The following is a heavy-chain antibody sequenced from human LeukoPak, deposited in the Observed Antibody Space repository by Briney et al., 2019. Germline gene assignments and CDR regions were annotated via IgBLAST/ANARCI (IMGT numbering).Heavy chain of an antibody. J-gene: IGHJ5*02. CDR1: GYSFTSYW. V-gene: IGHV5-51*01. D-gene: IGHD3-3*01. CDR3: AKANYDFWSGYLYNWFDP. Sequence: GESLKISCKGSGYSFTSYWIGWVRQMPGKGLEWMGIIYPGDSDTRYSPSFQGQVTISADKSISTAYLQWSSLKASDTAMYYCAKANYDFWSGYLYNWFDPWGQGTLVTVSS. CDR2: IYPGDSDT.